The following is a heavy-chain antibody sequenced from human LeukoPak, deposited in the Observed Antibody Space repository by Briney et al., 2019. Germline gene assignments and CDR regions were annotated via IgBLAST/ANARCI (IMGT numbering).Heavy chain of an antibody. Sequence: PGGSLRLSCAASGFTFSSYAMSWVRQAPGKGLEWVSAISGSGGSTYYADSVKGRFTISRDNSKNTLYLQMNSLRAEDTAVYYCARDRYDFWSGYYEPPFIYWGQGTLVTVSS. J-gene: IGHJ4*02. D-gene: IGHD3-3*01. CDR2: ISGSGGST. CDR3: ARDRYDFWSGYYEPPFIY. CDR1: GFTFSSYA. V-gene: IGHV3-23*01.